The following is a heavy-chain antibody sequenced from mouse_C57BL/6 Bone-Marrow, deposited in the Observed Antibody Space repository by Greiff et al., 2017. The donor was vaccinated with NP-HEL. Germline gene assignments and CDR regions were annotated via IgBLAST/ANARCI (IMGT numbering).Heavy chain of an antibody. CDR1: GYAFSSSW. J-gene: IGHJ1*03. CDR2: IYPGGGDT. D-gene: IGHD1-2*01. CDR3: ARGITTAWYVDV. V-gene: IGHV1-82*01. Sequence: QVQLKQSGPELVKPGASVKISCKASGYAFSSSWMNWVKQRPGKGLEWIGRIYPGGGDTNYNGKFKGKATLTADKSSSTAYMQLSSLTSEDSAVYFCARGITTAWYVDVWGTGTTVTVSS.